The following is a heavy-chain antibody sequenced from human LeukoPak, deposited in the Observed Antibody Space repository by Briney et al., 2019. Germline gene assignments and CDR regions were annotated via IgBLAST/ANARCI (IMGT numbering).Heavy chain of an antibody. J-gene: IGHJ4*02. CDR2: IYISGRT. D-gene: IGHD3-3*01. Sequence: SETLSLTCTISGGSISSGTDYLSWIRQPAGKGLEWVGLIYISGRTNYNPSLKSRVTVSMDTSKNQFSLKLTSVTAADTAVYYCARDFGLWGQGTLVTVSS. CDR3: ARDFGL. CDR1: GGSISSGTDY. V-gene: IGHV4-61*02.